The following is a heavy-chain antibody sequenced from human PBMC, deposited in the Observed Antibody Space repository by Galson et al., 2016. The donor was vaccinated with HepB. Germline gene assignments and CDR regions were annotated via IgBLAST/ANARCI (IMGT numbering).Heavy chain of an antibody. Sequence: SVKVSCKASGFTLTTCGISWVRQAPGQGLEWMGWISAHVFNTNYTHKFQDTVIMTADTSTSRAYMELTSLRSDDTAVYYCERSSGSNYVYYGMDVWGQGTTVTVSS. CDR3: ERSSGSNYVYYGMDV. CDR2: ISAHVFNT. CDR1: GFTLTTCG. J-gene: IGHJ6*02. D-gene: IGHD1-26*01. V-gene: IGHV1-18*01.